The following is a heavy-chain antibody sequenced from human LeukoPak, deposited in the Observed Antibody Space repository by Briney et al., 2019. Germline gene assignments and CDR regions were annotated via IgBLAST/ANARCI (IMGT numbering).Heavy chain of an antibody. V-gene: IGHV4-30-2*01. Sequence: SETLSLTCNVSGGFISSGGYYWSWIRQTPGKGLEWIGYIYHSGSTYYNPSLKSRVTIDRSKNQFSLKLSSVTAADTAVYYCATGGWYFDYWGQGTLVTVSS. J-gene: IGHJ4*02. D-gene: IGHD6-19*01. CDR2: IYHSGST. CDR3: ATGGWYFDY. CDR1: GGFISSGGYY.